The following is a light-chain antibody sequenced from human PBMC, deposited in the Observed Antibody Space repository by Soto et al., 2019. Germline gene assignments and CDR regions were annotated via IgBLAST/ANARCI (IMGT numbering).Light chain of an antibody. CDR1: SSNIGAGYD. CDR3: LSYDSGLSAYYV. Sequence: QPVLTQPASVSGAPGQRVTISCTGSSSNIGAGYDVHWYQQLPGTAPKLLIYGNSNRPSGVPDRFSGSKSGTSASLAITGLQAEDEADYYCLSYDSGLSAYYVFGTGTKVTVL. V-gene: IGLV1-40*01. J-gene: IGLJ1*01. CDR2: GNS.